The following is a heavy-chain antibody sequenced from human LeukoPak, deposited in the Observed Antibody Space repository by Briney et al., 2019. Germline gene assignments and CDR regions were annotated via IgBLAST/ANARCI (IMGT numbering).Heavy chain of an antibody. D-gene: IGHD6-6*01. Sequence: GGSLRLSCAASGFTFSSHGMNWVRQAPGKGLEWVSSISSSSSYIYYADSVKGRFTVSRDNAKNSLYLQMNSLRAEDTAVYYCARAAAAARPVAFDIWGQGTMVTVSS. CDR3: ARAAAAARPVAFDI. CDR2: ISSSSSYI. CDR1: GFTFSSHG. J-gene: IGHJ3*02. V-gene: IGHV3-21*01.